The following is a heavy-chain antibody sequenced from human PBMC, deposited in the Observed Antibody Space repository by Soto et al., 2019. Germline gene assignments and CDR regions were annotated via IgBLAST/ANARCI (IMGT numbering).Heavy chain of an antibody. D-gene: IGHD6-6*01. CDR3: DKNWDTSRSSSSH. J-gene: IGHJ4*02. CDR2: ISGTGGST. V-gene: IGHV3-23*01. CDR1: GFTFSTYA. Sequence: EVQLLESGGGLVQPGGSLRLSCAASGFTFSTYAMSWVRQAPGKGLEWVSAISGTGGSTYYADSVKGRFTISRDNSKNTLYLRLNSLRAEDTSLYCYDKNWDTSRSSSSHWGQGTLVTVSS.